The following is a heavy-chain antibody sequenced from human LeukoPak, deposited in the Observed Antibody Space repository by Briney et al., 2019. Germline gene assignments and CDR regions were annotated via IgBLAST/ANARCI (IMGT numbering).Heavy chain of an antibody. D-gene: IGHD2-15*01. Sequence: GGSLRLSCAASGFTFSSYGMHWVRQAPGKGLEWVAVIWYDGSNKYYADSVKGRFTISRDNSENTLYLQMNSLRAEDTAVYYCARERCSGGSCYSSNWFDPWGQGTLVTVSS. J-gene: IGHJ5*02. CDR2: IWYDGSNK. V-gene: IGHV3-33*01. CDR1: GFTFSSYG. CDR3: ARERCSGGSCYSSNWFDP.